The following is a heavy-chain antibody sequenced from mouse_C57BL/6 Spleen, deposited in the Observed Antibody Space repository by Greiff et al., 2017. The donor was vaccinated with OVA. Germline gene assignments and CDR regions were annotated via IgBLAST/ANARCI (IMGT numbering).Heavy chain of an antibody. Sequence: VQLQQPGAELVKPGASVKLSCKASGYTFTSYWMQWVKQRPGQGLEWIGEIDPSDSYTNYTQKFKGKATLTVDTSSSTAYMQLSSLTSEDSAVYYGARGITTVDAWFAYWGQGTLVTVSA. CDR2: IDPSDSYT. D-gene: IGHD1-1*01. V-gene: IGHV1-50*01. CDR3: ARGITTVDAWFAY. CDR1: GYTFTSYW. J-gene: IGHJ3*01.